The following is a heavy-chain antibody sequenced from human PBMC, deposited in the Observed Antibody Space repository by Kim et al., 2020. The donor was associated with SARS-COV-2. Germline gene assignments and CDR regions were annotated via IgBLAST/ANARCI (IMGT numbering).Heavy chain of an antibody. CDR2: ISYDGSNK. Sequence: GGSLRLSCAASGFTFSSYAMHWVRQAPGKGLEWVAVISYDGSNKYYADSVKGRFTISRDNSKNTLYLQMNSLRAEDTAVYYCARDRVEISNGMDVWGQGTTVTVSS. CDR3: ARDRVEISNGMDV. V-gene: IGHV3-30*04. D-gene: IGHD2-15*01. J-gene: IGHJ6*02. CDR1: GFTFSSYA.